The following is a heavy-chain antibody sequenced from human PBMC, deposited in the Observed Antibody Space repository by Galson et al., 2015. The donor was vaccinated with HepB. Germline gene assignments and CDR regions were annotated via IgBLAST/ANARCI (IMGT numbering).Heavy chain of an antibody. Sequence: SLRLSCAASGFTFSSYAMSWVRQAPGKGLEWVSAISGSGGSTYYADSVKGRFTISRDNSKNTLYLQMNSLRAEDTAVYYCAKDLGYYGSGSYPCDYWGQGTLVTVSS. D-gene: IGHD3-10*01. CDR1: GFTFSSYA. CDR2: ISGSGGST. V-gene: IGHV3-23*01. J-gene: IGHJ4*02. CDR3: AKDLGYYGSGSYPCDY.